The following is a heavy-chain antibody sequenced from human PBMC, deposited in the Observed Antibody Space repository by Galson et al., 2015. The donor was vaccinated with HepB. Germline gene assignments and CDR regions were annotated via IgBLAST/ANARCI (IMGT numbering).Heavy chain of an antibody. J-gene: IGHJ4*02. CDR3: ARERDFYLGIYYFDY. CDR1: GGTFSSYA. CDR2: IIPILGTA. V-gene: IGHV1-69*04. Sequence: SVKVSCKASGGTFSSYAISWVRQAPGQGLEWMGRIIPILGTANNAQKFQGRVTITADKSTSTAYMELSSLRSEDTAVYYCARERDFYLGIYYFDYWGQGTLVTVSS. D-gene: IGHD7-27*01.